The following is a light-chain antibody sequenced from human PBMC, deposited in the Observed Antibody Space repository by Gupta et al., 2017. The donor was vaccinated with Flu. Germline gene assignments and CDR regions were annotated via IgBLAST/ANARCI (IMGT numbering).Light chain of an antibody. J-gene: IGKJ1*01. CDR1: QSVRANY. V-gene: IGKV3-20*01. CDR3: QQYGSSPQT. CDR2: GAS. Sequence: GILSLSPGERATLSCRASQSVRANYLAWYQQKPGQAPRLLIYGASSRATGIPERFSGSGSGTEFTLTISRLEPEDFAVYYCQQYGSSPQTFGQGTKVEIK.